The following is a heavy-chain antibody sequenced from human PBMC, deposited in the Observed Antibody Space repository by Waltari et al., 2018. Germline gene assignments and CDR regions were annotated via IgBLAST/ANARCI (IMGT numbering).Heavy chain of an antibody. V-gene: IGHV3-7*01. CDR1: GFTFSNYW. CDR3: VRDQWFAFDI. J-gene: IGHJ3*02. Sequence: EVQLVESGGGLVQPGGSLRLCCAASGFTFSNYWMLWVRQAPGKGLEWVANIMTDGREEYYVDSVRGRFTISRDNAKNSLYLQMNSLRPEDTAVYYCVRDQWFAFDIWGQGTMVTVSS. CDR2: IMTDGREE. D-gene: IGHD3-22*01.